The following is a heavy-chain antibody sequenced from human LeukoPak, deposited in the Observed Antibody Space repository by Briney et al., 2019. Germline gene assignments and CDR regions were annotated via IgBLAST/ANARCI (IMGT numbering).Heavy chain of an antibody. CDR1: LFTLSRYA. Sequence: GGALRLSCSPSLFTLSRYAIYCVCQAPRKGGEYVSAISSCGGSTYYADSVKGRFTIYRDKSKNTLALQISSLRPEGTAVYYCVKPARTTQWDYFDSGGQGTRVTVFS. V-gene: IGHV3-64D*06. D-gene: IGHD1-26*01. CDR2: ISSCGGST. J-gene: IGHJ4*02. CDR3: VKPARTTQWDYFDS.